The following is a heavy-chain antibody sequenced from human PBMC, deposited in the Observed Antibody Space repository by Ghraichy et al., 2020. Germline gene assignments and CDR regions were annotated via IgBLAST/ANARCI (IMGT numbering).Heavy chain of an antibody. Sequence: SQTLSLTCAVSGYSIGIDYYWGWIRQPPGKGLEWIGSINLSGRTYYNPSFKSRVAILVDTSNNQFSLKLRSVTAADTAVYYCARYAAMAAAATSQFYYWGQGTLVTVSA. CDR2: INLSGRT. V-gene: IGHV4-38-2*01. CDR1: GYSIGIDYY. CDR3: ARYAAMAAAATSQFYY. J-gene: IGHJ4*02. D-gene: IGHD6-25*01.